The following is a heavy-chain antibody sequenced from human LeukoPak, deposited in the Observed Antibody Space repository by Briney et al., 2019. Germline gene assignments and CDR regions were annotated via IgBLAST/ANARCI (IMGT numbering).Heavy chain of an antibody. CDR1: GYTFTSYG. Sequence: ASVKVSCKASGYTFTSYGISWVRQAPGQGLEWMGWISAYNGNTNYAQKLQGRVTMTTDTSTSTAYMELRSLRSDDTAVYYCARVPLHYYDSSGYIDYWGQGTLVTVSS. D-gene: IGHD3-22*01. V-gene: IGHV1-18*01. J-gene: IGHJ4*02. CDR2: ISAYNGNT. CDR3: ARVPLHYYDSSGYIDY.